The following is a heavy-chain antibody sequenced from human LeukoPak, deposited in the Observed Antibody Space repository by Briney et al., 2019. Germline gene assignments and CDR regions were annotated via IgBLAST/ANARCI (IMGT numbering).Heavy chain of an antibody. CDR2: IYPTGST. CDR1: GYSISSGYY. D-gene: IGHD6-13*01. J-gene: IGHJ5*02. V-gene: IGHV4-38-2*02. Sequence: SETLSLTCTVSGYSISSGYYWGWIRQPAGKGLEWIGNIYPTGSTYYNPSLKSRVTISVDTSKNQFSLKVSSVSAADTAVYYCARAYSSSWYWNWFDPWGQGTLVTVSS. CDR3: ARAYSSSWYWNWFDP.